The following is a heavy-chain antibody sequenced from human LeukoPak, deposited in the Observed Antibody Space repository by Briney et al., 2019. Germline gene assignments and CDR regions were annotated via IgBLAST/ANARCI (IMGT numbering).Heavy chain of an antibody. D-gene: IGHD2-2*01. CDR1: GYSISSCYY. CDR3: ARDLSGGYCTSTSCLGPFDS. Sequence: PSETLSLTCAVSGYSISSCYYWGWIRQPPGKGLEWIGNFYHSGSTYYNPSLKSRVTISVDTSKNQFSLKLSSVTAADTAVYYCARDLSGGYCTSTSCLGPFDSWGQGALVTVSS. J-gene: IGHJ4*02. CDR2: FYHSGST. V-gene: IGHV4-38-2*02.